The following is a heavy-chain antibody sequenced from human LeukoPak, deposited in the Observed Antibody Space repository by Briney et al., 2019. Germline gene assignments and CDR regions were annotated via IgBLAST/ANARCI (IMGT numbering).Heavy chain of an antibody. CDR2: ICTAGDT. Sequence: GGSLRLSCAASGFTFSSYDMHWVRQATGKGLEWVSAICTAGDTYYPGSVKGRFTISRENAKNSLYLQMNSLRAGDTAVYYCARDNRDYYYMDVWGKGTTVTVSS. CDR1: GFTFSSYD. V-gene: IGHV3-13*01. D-gene: IGHD1-14*01. CDR3: ARDNRDYYYMDV. J-gene: IGHJ6*03.